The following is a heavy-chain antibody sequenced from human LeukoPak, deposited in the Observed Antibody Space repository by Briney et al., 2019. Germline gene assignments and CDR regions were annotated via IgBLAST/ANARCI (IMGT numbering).Heavy chain of an antibody. V-gene: IGHV3-30*18. J-gene: IGHJ6*02. CDR3: AKDQQLWLRNYYYGMDV. Sequence: GGSLRLSCAASGFTFSSYGMHWVRQAPGKGLEWVAVISYDGSNKYYADSVKGRFTISRDNSKNTLYLQMNSLRAEDTAVYYCAKDQQLWLRNYYYGMDVWGQGTTVTVSS. D-gene: IGHD5-18*01. CDR2: ISYDGSNK. CDR1: GFTFSSYG.